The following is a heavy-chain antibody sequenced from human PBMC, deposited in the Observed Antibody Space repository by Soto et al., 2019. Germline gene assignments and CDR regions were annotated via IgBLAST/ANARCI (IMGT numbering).Heavy chain of an antibody. J-gene: IGHJ4*02. V-gene: IGHV2-5*02. CDR2: IYWDDDK. CDR1: GFSLSTSGVG. D-gene: IGHD2-2*01. CDR3: SHDDCSSTSRQIDY. Sequence: SGPTLVNPTQTLTLTCTFSGFSLSTSGVGVGWIRQPPGKALEWLALIYWDDDKRYSLSLKSRLTTTKDTSKNQVVLTMTNMDPVDTATYYCSHDDCSSTSRQIDYWGQGTLVTVSS.